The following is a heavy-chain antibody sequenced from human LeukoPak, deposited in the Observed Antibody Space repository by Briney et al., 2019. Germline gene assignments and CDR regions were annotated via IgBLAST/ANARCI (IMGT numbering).Heavy chain of an antibody. CDR3: ARANPYSSSWFPLTYYFDY. Sequence: GGSLRLSCAASGFTFSSYGMHWVRQAPGKGLEWVAVIWYDGSNKYYADSVKGRFTISRDNSKNTLYLQMNSLRAEDTAVYYCARANPYSSSWFPLTYYFDYWGQGTLVTVSS. CDR2: IWYDGSNK. CDR1: GFTFSSYG. J-gene: IGHJ4*02. D-gene: IGHD6-13*01. V-gene: IGHV3-33*01.